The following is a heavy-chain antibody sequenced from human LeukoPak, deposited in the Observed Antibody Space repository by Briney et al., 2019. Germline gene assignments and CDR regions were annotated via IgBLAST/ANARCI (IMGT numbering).Heavy chain of an antibody. CDR2: IYQSGST. V-gene: IGHV4-38-2*02. Sequence: KSSETLSLTCSVSGYSISNGYYWGWIRQPPGKGLEWIGSIYQSGSTYYNPSLKSRVTISVDTSKNQFSLKLRSVTAADTAVYYCARLAWGRLDYWGQGTLVTVSS. D-gene: IGHD7-27*01. CDR3: ARLAWGRLDY. CDR1: GYSISNGYY. J-gene: IGHJ4*02.